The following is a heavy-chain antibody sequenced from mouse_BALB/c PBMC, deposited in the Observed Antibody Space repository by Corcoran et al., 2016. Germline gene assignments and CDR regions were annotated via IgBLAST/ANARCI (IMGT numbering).Heavy chain of an antibody. CDR2: INPDSSTI. Sequence: EVKLLESGGGLVQPGGSLKLSCAASGFDFSRYWMSGVRQAPGKWLEWIGEINPDSSTINYTPSLKDKFIISRDNAKNTLDRHMSKVRSEDTALYYCARLHYYGLFAYWGHGTLVTVSA. CDR3: ARLHYYGLFAY. V-gene: IGHV4-1*02. CDR1: GFDFSRYW. D-gene: IGHD1-1*01. J-gene: IGHJ3*01.